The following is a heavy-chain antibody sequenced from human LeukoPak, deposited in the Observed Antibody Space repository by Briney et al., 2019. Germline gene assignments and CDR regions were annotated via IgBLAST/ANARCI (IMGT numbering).Heavy chain of an antibody. J-gene: IGHJ4*02. CDR1: GYTFTSYG. CDR3: ARVRALFLPDY. CDR2: TSAYNGKT. V-gene: IGHV1-18*01. Sequence: ASMKLSCKASGYTFTSYGISWERQPHEEGSEWRESTSAYNGKTTYTQTLQGRATITTDPSTSTAYVELRSLRSDDTALYYCARVRALFLPDYWGQGTLVTVSS.